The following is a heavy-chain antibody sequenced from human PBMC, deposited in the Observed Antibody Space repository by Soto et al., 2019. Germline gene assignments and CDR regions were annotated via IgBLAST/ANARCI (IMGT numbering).Heavy chain of an antibody. J-gene: IGHJ4*02. V-gene: IGHV3-30*18. CDR1: AFSFSSYA. CDR3: AKNYYGAGSYLMMDDY. CDR2: ISYDGNNK. Sequence: QVQLVESGGGVVQPGRSLRLSCVASAFSFSSYAMHWVRQAPGKGLEWVAVISYDGNNKWYADSVKGRFTISRDKYENTLYLQMTSLRAEDTAVYYCAKNYYGAGSYLMMDDYWCQGKLVTVSA. D-gene: IGHD3-10*01.